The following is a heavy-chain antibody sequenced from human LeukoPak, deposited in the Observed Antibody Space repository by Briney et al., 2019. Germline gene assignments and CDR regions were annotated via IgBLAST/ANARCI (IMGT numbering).Heavy chain of an antibody. Sequence: GGSLRLSCAASGFTFSSFAMGWVRQAPGKGLESVAGISGSGDNTLYAASVKGRFTISRDNSKNTLYLEMNSLRAEDTAIYYCAKMKGHPLQKYYMDVWGQGARSPSRQ. CDR1: GFTFSSFA. CDR2: ISGSGDNT. D-gene: IGHD2/OR15-2a*01. CDR3: AKMKGHPLQKYYMDV. V-gene: IGHV3-23*01. J-gene: IGHJ6*01.